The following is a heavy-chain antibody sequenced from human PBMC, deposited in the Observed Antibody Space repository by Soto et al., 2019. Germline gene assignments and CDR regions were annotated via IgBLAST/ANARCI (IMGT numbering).Heavy chain of an antibody. Sequence: QVQLVESGGGVVQPGRSLRLSCAASGFTFSSYGMHWVRQAPGKGLEWVAVIYYDGSNKYYADSVKGRFTISRDNSKNPLYLQMNSLRAEDTAVFYCARSQYSSSWYAFDYWGQGTLVTVSS. CDR1: GFTFSSYG. V-gene: IGHV3-33*01. CDR3: ARSQYSSSWYAFDY. D-gene: IGHD6-13*01. CDR2: IYYDGSNK. J-gene: IGHJ4*02.